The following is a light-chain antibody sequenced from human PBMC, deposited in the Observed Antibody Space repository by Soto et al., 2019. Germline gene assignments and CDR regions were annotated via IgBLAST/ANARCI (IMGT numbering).Light chain of an antibody. CDR3: SSYTSSSTWV. CDR1: TSDVGSYNY. V-gene: IGLV2-14*01. J-gene: IGLJ3*02. Sequence: QSVLTQPASVSGSSGQSITISCTGTTSDVGSYNYVSWYQKNPGKAPKLLVYDVSNRPSGVSNRFSGSKSGNTASLTISGLQPEDEADYYCSSYTSSSTWVFGGGTKLTVL. CDR2: DVS.